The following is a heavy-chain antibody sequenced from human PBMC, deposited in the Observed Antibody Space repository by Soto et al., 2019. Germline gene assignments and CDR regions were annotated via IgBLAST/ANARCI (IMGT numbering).Heavy chain of an antibody. Sequence: PGESLKISCKGSGYSFTSYWISWVRQMPGKGLEWMGRIDPSDSYTNYSPSFQGHVTISADKSISTAYLQWSSLKASDTAMYYCARQDTDSGSYQDYFDYWGQGTLVTVSS. J-gene: IGHJ4*02. V-gene: IGHV5-10-1*01. D-gene: IGHD1-26*01. CDR3: ARQDTDSGSYQDYFDY. CDR2: IDPSDSYT. CDR1: GYSFTSYW.